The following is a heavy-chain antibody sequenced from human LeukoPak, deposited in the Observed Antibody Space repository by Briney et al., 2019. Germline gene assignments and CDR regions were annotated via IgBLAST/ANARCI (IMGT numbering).Heavy chain of an antibody. J-gene: IGHJ5*02. Sequence: GGSLRLSCAASGFTFSNYWMNWVRQAPGKGLEWVATIKQDGSQKYYVDSVKGRFTISRDNAKNSLYLQMNSLRGDDTAVYYCGRPPLGYCTGGSCSFDPWGQGTLVTVSS. CDR3: GRPPLGYCTGGSCSFDP. V-gene: IGHV3-7*01. CDR1: GFTFSNYW. CDR2: IKQDGSQK. D-gene: IGHD2-15*01.